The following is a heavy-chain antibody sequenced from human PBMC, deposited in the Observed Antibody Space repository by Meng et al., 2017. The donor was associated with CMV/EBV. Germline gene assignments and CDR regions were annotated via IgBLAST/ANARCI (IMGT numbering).Heavy chain of an antibody. Sequence: GESLKISCAASEFTFSSYTMSWVRQAPGKGLEWVSSITPNSSYILYADSMKGRVTISRDNAKDSLYLQMNSLRAEDTAVYYCARIGLYPGRTYQLNAFDIWGQGTMVTVSS. CDR3: ARIGLYPGRTYQLNAFDI. CDR1: EFTFSSYT. D-gene: IGHD2-2*01. CDR2: ITPNSSYI. V-gene: IGHV3-21*06. J-gene: IGHJ3*02.